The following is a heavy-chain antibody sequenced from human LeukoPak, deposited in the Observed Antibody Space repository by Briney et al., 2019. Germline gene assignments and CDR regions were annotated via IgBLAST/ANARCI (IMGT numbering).Heavy chain of an antibody. Sequence: GGSLRLSCAASGFTFSTFGMSWVRQAPGKGLEWVSAISGSGGSTYYADSVKGRFTISRDNAKNTLYLQMNSLRAEDTAVYYCAREGWGATEFDYWGQGTLVTVSS. V-gene: IGHV3-23*01. CDR2: ISGSGGST. D-gene: IGHD1-26*01. CDR1: GFTFSTFG. CDR3: AREGWGATEFDY. J-gene: IGHJ4*02.